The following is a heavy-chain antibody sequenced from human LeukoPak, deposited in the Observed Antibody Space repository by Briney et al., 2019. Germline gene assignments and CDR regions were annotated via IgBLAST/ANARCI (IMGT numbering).Heavy chain of an antibody. J-gene: IGHJ4*02. V-gene: IGHV3-9*01. CDR3: ARDGDYLDY. D-gene: IGHD4-17*01. Sequence: SLRLSCAASGFTFDDYAMHWVRQAPGKGLEWVSGINWNSGSIGYADSVKGRFTISRDNAKNSLYLQMNSLRAEDTAVYYCARDGDYLDYWGQGTLVTVSS. CDR2: INWNSGSI. CDR1: GFTFDDYA.